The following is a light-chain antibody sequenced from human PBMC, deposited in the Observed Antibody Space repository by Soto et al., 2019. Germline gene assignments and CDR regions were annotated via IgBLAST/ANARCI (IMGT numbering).Light chain of an antibody. Sequence: GDRVTITCRASQSIDKKLAWYQQKPGQAPKLLMFDVSTLESGVPPRFSGSGSGTDFSLSINSLQPDDVATYFCQQYDLYWTFGQGTKVDIK. CDR2: DVS. CDR1: QSIDKK. J-gene: IGKJ1*01. V-gene: IGKV1-5*01. CDR3: QQYDLYWT.